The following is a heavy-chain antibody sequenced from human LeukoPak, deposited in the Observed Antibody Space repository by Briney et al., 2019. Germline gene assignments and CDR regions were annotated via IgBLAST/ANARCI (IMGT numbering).Heavy chain of an antibody. Sequence: PSETLSLTCTVSGGTISSYYRSWLRQPPGKGLEWIGYISYSGSNNFNPSVKSRVTISVDTSKNQFSLKLSSVTAADTAVYYCARDGSYSSGWYPVDYWGQGTLVTVSS. J-gene: IGHJ4*02. CDR2: ISYSGSN. CDR3: ARDGSYSSGWYPVDY. CDR1: GGTISSYY. V-gene: IGHV4-59*01. D-gene: IGHD6-19*01.